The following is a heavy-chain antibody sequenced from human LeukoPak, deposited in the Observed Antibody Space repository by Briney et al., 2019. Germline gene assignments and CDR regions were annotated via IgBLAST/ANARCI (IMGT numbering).Heavy chain of an antibody. Sequence: GESLKISCKGSGYSFTSYWIAWVRQLPGQGLEWMGIIYPGDSDTRYSPSFQGHVTISADQSISTAYLQWRSLKASDTAMYYCARSQSGYCSNGVCYCDYWGQGTLVTVSS. V-gene: IGHV5-51*01. CDR1: GYSFTSYW. D-gene: IGHD2-8*01. CDR2: IYPGDSDT. J-gene: IGHJ4*02. CDR3: ARSQSGYCSNGVCYCDY.